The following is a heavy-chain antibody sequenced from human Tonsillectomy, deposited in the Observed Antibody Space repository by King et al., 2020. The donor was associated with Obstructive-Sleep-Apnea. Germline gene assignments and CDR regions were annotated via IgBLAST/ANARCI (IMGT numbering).Heavy chain of an antibody. CDR1: VGSISSYY. CDR3: ARHRGRLVGYYYYGMDV. V-gene: IGHV4-59*08. Sequence: VQLQESGPGLVKPSETLSLTCTVSVGSISSYYWSWIRQPPGKGLEWIGYIYYSGSTNYNPSLKSRVSISVETAKNQFSLKLSSVTAADTAVYYCARHRGRLVGYYYYGMDVWGQGTTVTVSS. J-gene: IGHJ6*02. CDR2: IYYSGST. D-gene: IGHD2-8*02.